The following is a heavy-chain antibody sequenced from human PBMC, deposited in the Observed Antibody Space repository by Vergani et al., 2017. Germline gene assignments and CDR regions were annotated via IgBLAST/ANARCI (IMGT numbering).Heavy chain of an antibody. CDR1: GYSLSSYW. V-gene: IGHV5-51*01. CDR2: MYPDASDT. CDR3: ARRRDGLDV. J-gene: IGHJ6*02. Sequence: EVQLVQSGAEVKKPGESLKISCKGSGYSLSSYWIGWVRQMPGKGLEWLGIMYPDASDTRYSPSFQGHVTISADKSINTAYLQWTSLKASDTAMYYCARRRDGLDVWGQGTTVTVSS.